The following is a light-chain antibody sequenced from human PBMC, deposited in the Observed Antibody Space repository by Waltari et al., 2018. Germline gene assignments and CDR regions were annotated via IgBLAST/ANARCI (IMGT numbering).Light chain of an antibody. CDR1: QGFLYSSNNKND. CDR3: QQYYSTLWT. CDR2: WAS. V-gene: IGKV4-1*01. J-gene: IGKJ1*01. Sequence: DIVMTQSPDSLAVSLGERATINCKSSQGFLYSSNNKNDLAWYQEKPGQPPKLPIYWASTRESGVPDRFSGSGSGTDFTLTISSLQAEDVAVYYCQQYYSTLWTFGQGTKVEIK.